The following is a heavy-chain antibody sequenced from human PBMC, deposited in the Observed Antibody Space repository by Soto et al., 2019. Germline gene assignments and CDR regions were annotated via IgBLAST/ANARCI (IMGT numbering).Heavy chain of an antibody. J-gene: IGHJ4*02. CDR2: FSGSGGST. CDR1: GFTFSSYA. V-gene: IGHV3-23*01. CDR3: AKDFGWYPYHFDY. Sequence: EVQLLESGGGLVQPGGSLRLSCAASGFTFSSYAMSWVRQAPGKGLEWVSSFSGSGGSTYYADSVKGRFTISRDNSKNTLYLQMNSLRAEDTAVYYCAKDFGWYPYHFDYWGQGTLVTVSS. D-gene: IGHD2-15*01.